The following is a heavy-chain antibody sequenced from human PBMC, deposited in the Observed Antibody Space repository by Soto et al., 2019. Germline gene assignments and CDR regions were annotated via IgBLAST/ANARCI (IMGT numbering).Heavy chain of an antibody. Sequence: SVKVSCKASGGAFSSYAISWVRQAPGQGLEWMGGIIPIFGTANYAQKFQGRVTITADESTSTAYMELSSLRSEDTAVYYCARRELTIFGVVINYYYYGMDVWGQGTTVTVSS. D-gene: IGHD3-3*01. V-gene: IGHV1-69*13. J-gene: IGHJ6*02. CDR1: GGAFSSYA. CDR3: ARRELTIFGVVINYYYYGMDV. CDR2: IIPIFGTA.